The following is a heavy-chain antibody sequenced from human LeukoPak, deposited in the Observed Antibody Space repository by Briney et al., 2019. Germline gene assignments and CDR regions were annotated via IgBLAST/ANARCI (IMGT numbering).Heavy chain of an antibody. D-gene: IGHD6-19*01. Sequence: PGGSLRLSCAASGFTFSNYAMSWVRQAPGKGLEWVSGISGSGGSTDYADSVKGRFTISRDNSKNTLYPQMNSLRAEDTAVYYCAKGGSGWYRGYFQHWGQGTLVTVSS. CDR1: GFTFSNYA. CDR2: ISGSGGST. CDR3: AKGGSGWYRGYFQH. V-gene: IGHV3-23*01. J-gene: IGHJ1*01.